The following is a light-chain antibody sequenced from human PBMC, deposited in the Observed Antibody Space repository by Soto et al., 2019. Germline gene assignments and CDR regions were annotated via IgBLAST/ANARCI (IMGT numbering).Light chain of an antibody. CDR2: GAS. V-gene: IGKV3D-20*02. Sequence: IVLTQSPGTLSLSPGEGATLSCRAIQSVSGDYLAWYQSKPGQAPRLLIHGASNRATGIPDRFSGSGSGTDFTLTIGRLEPEDFAVYYCQDRSSWPPITFGRGTRLEIK. J-gene: IGKJ5*01. CDR1: QSVSGDY. CDR3: QDRSSWPPIT.